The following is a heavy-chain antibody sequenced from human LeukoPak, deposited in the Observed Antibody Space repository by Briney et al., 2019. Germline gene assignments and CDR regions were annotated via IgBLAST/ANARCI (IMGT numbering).Heavy chain of an antibody. Sequence: ASVTVSCKASGYTFTSYGISWVRQAPGQGHEWMGWISAYNGNTNYAQMLQGRVTMTTDTSTSTAYMELRSLRSDDTAVYYCARCGIDGDYVLNYGMDVWGQGTTVTVSS. J-gene: IGHJ6*02. CDR2: ISAYNGNT. CDR3: ARCGIDGDYVLNYGMDV. D-gene: IGHD4-17*01. V-gene: IGHV1-18*01. CDR1: GYTFTSYG.